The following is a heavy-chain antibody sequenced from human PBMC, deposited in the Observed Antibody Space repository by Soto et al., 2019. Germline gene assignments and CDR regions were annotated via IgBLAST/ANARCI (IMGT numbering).Heavy chain of an antibody. J-gene: IGHJ3*02. CDR1: GGSVSSGSYY. V-gene: IGHV4-61*01. CDR3: ARVVGGTTDASDI. CDR2: IFYSGST. D-gene: IGHD1-26*01. Sequence: QVQLQESGPGLVKPSETLSLTCTVSGGSVSSGSYYWSWIRKPPGKGLEWIGYIFYSGSTNYNPSLKSRVIISVDTSKKQFSLRLTSVTAADTAVYYCARVVGGTTDASDIWGQGTMVIVSS.